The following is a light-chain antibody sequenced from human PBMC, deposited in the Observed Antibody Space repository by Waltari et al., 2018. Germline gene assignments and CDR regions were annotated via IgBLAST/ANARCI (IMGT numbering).Light chain of an antibody. J-gene: IGKJ1*01. Sequence: DVVMTQSPLSLPITPGQPASMTCRPSQSLLHSNGNTYLSWFLKKPGQPPRRLIYKVSNRDSGVPDRFSGSGAGTDFTLKIRRVEAEDVGVYYCMQGTHFPWTFGQGTKVEIK. CDR3: MQGTHFPWT. CDR2: KVS. CDR1: QSLLHSNGNTY. V-gene: IGKV2-30*02.